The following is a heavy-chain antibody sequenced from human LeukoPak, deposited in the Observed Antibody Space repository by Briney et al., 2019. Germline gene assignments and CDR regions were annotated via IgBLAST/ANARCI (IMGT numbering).Heavy chain of an antibody. D-gene: IGHD6-19*01. V-gene: IGHV4-59*01. CDR2: IPDSGST. J-gene: IGHJ3*02. Sequence: SETLSLTCTVSGGSISSYYWSWLRQPPGKGLEWIGYIPDSGSTNYNPSLKSRVTISVDTSRDQLSLNLKSVTAADTAVYFCARGWKQWLGVFDIWGQGTRVIVSS. CDR1: GGSISSYY. CDR3: ARGWKQWLGVFDI.